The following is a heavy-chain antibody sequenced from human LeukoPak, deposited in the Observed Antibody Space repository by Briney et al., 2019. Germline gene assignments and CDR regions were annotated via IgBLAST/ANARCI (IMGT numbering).Heavy chain of an antibody. J-gene: IGHJ4*02. D-gene: IGHD3-22*01. Sequence: GESLKISCKGSGYSFTSYWIGWVRQMPGKGLEWMGIIYPGDSDTRYGPSFQGQVTISADKSISTAYLQWSSLKASDTAMYYCARLDSMIVVVNYFDYWGQGTLVTVSS. CDR2: IYPGDSDT. CDR1: GYSFTSYW. V-gene: IGHV5-51*01. CDR3: ARLDSMIVVVNYFDY.